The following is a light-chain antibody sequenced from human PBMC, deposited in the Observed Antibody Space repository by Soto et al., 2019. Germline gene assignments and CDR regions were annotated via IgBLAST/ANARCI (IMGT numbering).Light chain of an antibody. J-gene: IGKJ2*01. CDR3: QQSRSIPHT. Sequence: DIQMTQSPPSLSASVGDRVTITCQASQSISNFLNWYQQKPGKAPKLLIYGASSLQSGVPSRFRGSGSGTDFTLTITSLQPEDFATYFCQQSRSIPHTFGQGSTLEIK. V-gene: IGKV1-39*01. CDR1: QSISNF. CDR2: GAS.